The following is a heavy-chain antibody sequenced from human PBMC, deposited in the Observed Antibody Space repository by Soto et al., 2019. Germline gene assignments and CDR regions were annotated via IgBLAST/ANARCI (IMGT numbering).Heavy chain of an antibody. J-gene: IGHJ6*02. Sequence: QVQLEQSGAEVKKPGSSVKVSCTASGGTFRNSAISWVRQAPGQGLEWMGGIMPIFRTPDYAQKFQGRVTVTADESTSTDYMELSGLRSDDTAVYYCASDKDRLQLGGNYYYILDVWGQGTTVTVSS. CDR3: ASDKDRLQLGGNYYYILDV. V-gene: IGHV1-69*12. D-gene: IGHD5-12*01. CDR2: IMPIFRTP. CDR1: GGTFRNSA.